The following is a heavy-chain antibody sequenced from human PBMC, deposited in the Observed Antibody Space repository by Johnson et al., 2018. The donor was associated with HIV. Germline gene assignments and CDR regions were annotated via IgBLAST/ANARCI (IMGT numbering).Heavy chain of an antibody. CDR1: GFTFSSCA. V-gene: IGHV3-NL1*01. J-gene: IGHJ3*02. CDR3: ARGGKAGATARAFDI. D-gene: IGHD1-26*01. CDR2: TTWNGGST. Sequence: QVQLVESGGGVVQPGRSLRLSCAASGFTFSSCAMHWVRQAPGKGLEWVSGTTWNGGSTNYADSVKGRFTISRDNAKNTLYLQMNSLRAEDTAVYYCARGGKAGATARAFDIWGQGTMVTV.